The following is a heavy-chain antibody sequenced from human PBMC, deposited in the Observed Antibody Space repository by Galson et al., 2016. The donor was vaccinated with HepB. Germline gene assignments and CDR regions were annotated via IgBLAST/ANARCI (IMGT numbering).Heavy chain of an antibody. J-gene: IGHJ4*02. V-gene: IGHV3-48*02. CDR1: GFTFNSYS. D-gene: IGHD2-8*02. Sequence: SLRLSCAASGFTFNSYSMSWVRQAPGKGLEWVSYISSGSSNKYYGDSVKGRFTISRDNAKNSLYLQMSSLRDEDTAVYYCARISHCTAGVCSRPQDYWGQGTRVTVSA. CDR3: ARISHCTAGVCSRPQDY. CDR2: ISSGSSNK.